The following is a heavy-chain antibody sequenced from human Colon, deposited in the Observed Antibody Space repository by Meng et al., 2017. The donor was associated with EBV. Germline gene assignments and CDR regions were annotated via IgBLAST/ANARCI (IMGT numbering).Heavy chain of an antibody. D-gene: IGHD6-13*01. CDR3: AQGGLYSSTWGQY. V-gene: IGHV3-23*01. CDR2: MSGSGGST. J-gene: IGHJ1*01. CDR1: GFTFSSDA. Sequence: AQLLEAGGGLVPPGGSLRTSCSASGFTFSSDAMGWVRQAPGKGLEWVSAMSGSGGSTYYADSVKGRFTISRDNSKNTLYLQVNSLRVEDTALYYCAQGGLYSSTWGQYWGQGTLVTVSS.